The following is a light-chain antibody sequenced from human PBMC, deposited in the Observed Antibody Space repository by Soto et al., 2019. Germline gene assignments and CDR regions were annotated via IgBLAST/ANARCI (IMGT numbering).Light chain of an antibody. CDR1: QSISSW. CDR2: KAS. CDR3: QKYNSYRP. J-gene: IGKJ1*01. Sequence: DIQMTQSPSTLSASVGDRVTITCRASQSISSWLAWYQQKPGKAPKLLIYKASSLESGVPSRFSGSGSGTEFTLTISSLQPDYFATYYCQKYNSYRPFGQGPKLDIK. V-gene: IGKV1-5*03.